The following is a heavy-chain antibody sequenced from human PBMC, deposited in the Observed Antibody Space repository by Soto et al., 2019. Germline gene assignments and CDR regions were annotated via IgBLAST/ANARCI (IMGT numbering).Heavy chain of an antibody. CDR1: GGSISSSSYY. J-gene: IGHJ4*02. CDR2: IYYSGST. V-gene: IGHV4-39*01. Sequence: SETLSLTCTVSGGSISSSSYYWGWIRQPPGKGLEWIGSIYYSGSTYYNPSLKSRVTISVDTSKNQFSLKLSSVTAADTAVYYCARVPLEWQYFDYWGQGTLVTVSS. CDR3: ARVPLEWQYFDY. D-gene: IGHD3-3*01.